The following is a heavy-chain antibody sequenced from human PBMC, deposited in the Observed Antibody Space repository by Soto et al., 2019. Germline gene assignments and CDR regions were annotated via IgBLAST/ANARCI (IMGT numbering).Heavy chain of an antibody. D-gene: IGHD3-22*01. Sequence: ASVKVSCKASGYTFTSYGISWVRQAPGQGLEWMGWISAYNGNTNYAQKLQGRVTMTTDTSTSTAYMELRSLRPDDTAVYYCAREFRYYYDSSGYNWFDPWGQGTLVTVSS. CDR3: AREFRYYYDSSGYNWFDP. CDR1: GYTFTSYG. V-gene: IGHV1-18*01. J-gene: IGHJ5*02. CDR2: ISAYNGNT.